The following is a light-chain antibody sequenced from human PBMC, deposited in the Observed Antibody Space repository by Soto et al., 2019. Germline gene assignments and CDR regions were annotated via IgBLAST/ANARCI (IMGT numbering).Light chain of an antibody. CDR3: QQYNSNPLT. Sequence: DIQMTQSPFTLSASVGERVTITCRASQSLSSWLAWYQQKPGKAPKLLIYKTSTLESGVPSRFSGSASGTEFTLTISSLQPDDFATYYCQQYNSNPLTFGGGTKVEIK. J-gene: IGKJ4*01. CDR1: QSLSSW. CDR2: KTS. V-gene: IGKV1-5*03.